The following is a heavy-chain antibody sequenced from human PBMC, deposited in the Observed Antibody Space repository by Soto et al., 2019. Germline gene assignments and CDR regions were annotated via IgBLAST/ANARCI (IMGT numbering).Heavy chain of an antibody. CDR3: ARDLWGYCGTNCYPLDV. D-gene: IGHD2-21*02. V-gene: IGHV4-59*01. CDR1: GGSISGYY. J-gene: IGHJ6*02. Sequence: SETLSLTCTVSGGSISGYYWSWIRRPPGKGLEWIGYMYNSGSTVYNPPFKSRVTISVDTYKNQFSLKLSSVTAADTAIYYCARDLWGYCGTNCYPLDVWGQGTTVTV. CDR2: MYNSGST.